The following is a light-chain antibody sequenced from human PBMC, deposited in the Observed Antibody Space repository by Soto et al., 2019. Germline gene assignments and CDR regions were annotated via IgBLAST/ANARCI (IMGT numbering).Light chain of an antibody. V-gene: IGKV3-20*01. CDR2: GTS. CDR3: QQYGSSLFT. J-gene: IGKJ3*01. CDR1: QSVSSKY. Sequence: EIVLTQSPATLSLSSGERATFSCRASQSVSSKYLAWYQQKPGQAPRVLIYGTSIRASGVPERFSGGGSGTDFTLTITRLEPEDFAVYYCQQYGSSLFTFGPGTKVDFK.